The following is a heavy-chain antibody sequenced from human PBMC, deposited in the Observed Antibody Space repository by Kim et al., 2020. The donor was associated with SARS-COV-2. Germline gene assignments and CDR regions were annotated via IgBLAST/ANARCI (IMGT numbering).Heavy chain of an antibody. CDR2: ISGSGGST. Sequence: GGSLRLSCAASGFTFSSFAMSWVRRAPGMGLEWVSTISGSGGSTYYADSVKGRFTISRDSSKNTLYLQMNSLRAEDTAVYYCANAPNFYGSGSYRARFD. J-gene: IGHJ4*01. CDR3: ANAPNFYGSGSYRARFD. CDR1: GFTFSSFA. V-gene: IGHV3-23*01. D-gene: IGHD3-10*01.